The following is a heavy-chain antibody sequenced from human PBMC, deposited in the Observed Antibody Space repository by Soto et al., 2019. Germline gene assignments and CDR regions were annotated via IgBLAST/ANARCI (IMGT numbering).Heavy chain of an antibody. CDR3: AREGPPNYYGSGSYYRANYYYGMDV. CDR1: GFTFTRYS. V-gene: IGHV3-21*06. CDR2: ISSTTNYI. D-gene: IGHD3-10*01. Sequence: GGSLRLSCAASGFTFTRYSMNWVRQAPGKGLEWVSSISSTTNYIYYGDSMKGRFTISRDNAKNSLYLEMNSLRAEDTAVYYCAREGPPNYYGSGSYYRANYYYGMDVWGQGTTVTVSS. J-gene: IGHJ6*02.